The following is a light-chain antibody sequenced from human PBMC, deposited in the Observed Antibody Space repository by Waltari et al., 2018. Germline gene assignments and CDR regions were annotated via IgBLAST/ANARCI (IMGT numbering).Light chain of an antibody. CDR3: AAWDDSLSGSWM. Sequence: QSVLTQPPSASGNPGQRVTISGSGSSTNTRSHYDSWYQHPPETAPNILIHRNNPRPSGFPYRFSGSKSGTSASLAISGLRSEDEADYYCAAWDDSLSGSWMFGGGTKVTVL. CDR1: STNTRSHY. V-gene: IGLV1-47*01. J-gene: IGLJ3*02. CDR2: RNN.